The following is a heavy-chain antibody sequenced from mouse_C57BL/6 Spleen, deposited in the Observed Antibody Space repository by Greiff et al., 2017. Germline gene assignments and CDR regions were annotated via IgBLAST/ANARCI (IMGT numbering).Heavy chain of an antibody. CDR2: INPSTGGT. Sequence: VQLQQSGPELVKPGASVKISCKASGYSFTGYYMNWVKQSPEKSLEWIGEINPSTGGTTYNQKFKAKATLTVDKSSSTAYMQLKSLTSEDSAVYYCARSGDYEGYWGQGTTLTVSS. D-gene: IGHD2-4*01. CDR1: GYSFTGYY. J-gene: IGHJ2*01. CDR3: ARSGDYEGY. V-gene: IGHV1-42*01.